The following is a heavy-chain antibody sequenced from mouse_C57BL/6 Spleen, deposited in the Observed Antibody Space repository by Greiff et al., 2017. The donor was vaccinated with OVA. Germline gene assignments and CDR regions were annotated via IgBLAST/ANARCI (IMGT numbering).Heavy chain of an antibody. V-gene: IGHV1-82*01. Sequence: QVQLKESGPELVKPGASVKISCKASGYAFSSSWMNWVKQRPGKGLEWIGRIYPGDGDTNYNGKFKGKATLTADKSSSTAYMQLSSLTSEDSAVYFCARLGATIVVFDYWGQGTTLTVSS. CDR1: GYAFSSSW. CDR2: IYPGDGDT. CDR3: ARLGATIVVFDY. D-gene: IGHD2-5*01. J-gene: IGHJ2*01.